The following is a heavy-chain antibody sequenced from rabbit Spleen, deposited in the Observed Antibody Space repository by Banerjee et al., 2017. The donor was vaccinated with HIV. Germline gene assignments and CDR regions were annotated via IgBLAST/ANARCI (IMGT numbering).Heavy chain of an antibody. D-gene: IGHD6-1*01. CDR1: GFSFSSNYY. J-gene: IGHJ4*01. Sequence: EQLLESGGGLVKPEGSLTLTCTASGFSFSSNYYMCWVRQAPGKGLEWIACIDTGSSGFTYFASWAKGRFTISKTSSTTVTLQMTSLTAADTATYFCARDDGSYDYIDGYFNLWGQGTLVTVS. CDR2: IDTGSSGFT. CDR3: ARDDGSYDYIDGYFNL. V-gene: IGHV1S45*01.